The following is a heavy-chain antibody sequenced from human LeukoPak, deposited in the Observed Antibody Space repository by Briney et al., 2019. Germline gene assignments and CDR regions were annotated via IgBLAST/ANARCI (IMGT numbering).Heavy chain of an antibody. V-gene: IGHV4-31*03. CDR1: GGSISSGGYY. CDR2: IYYSGST. Sequence: SQTLSLTCTVSGGSISSGGYYWSWIRQHPGKGLEWIGYIYYSGSTYYNPSLKSRVTISVDTSKNQFSLKLSSVTATDTAVYYCARGGYCSSTSCYGSRELWFDPWGQGTLVTVSS. J-gene: IGHJ5*02. D-gene: IGHD2-2*01. CDR3: ARGGYCSSTSCYGSRELWFDP.